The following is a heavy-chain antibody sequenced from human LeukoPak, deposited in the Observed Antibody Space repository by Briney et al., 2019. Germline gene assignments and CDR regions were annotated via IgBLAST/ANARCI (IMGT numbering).Heavy chain of an antibody. CDR3: ARGVAVAARGYYFDY. Sequence: PSETLSLTCTVSGGSISSYYWSWIRQPAGKGLEWIGRIYTSGSTNYNPSLKSRVTISVDKSKNQFSLKLSSVTAADTAVYYCARGVAVAARGYYFDYWCQGTLVTVSS. CDR2: IYTSGST. J-gene: IGHJ4*02. V-gene: IGHV4-4*07. CDR1: GGSISSYY. D-gene: IGHD6-19*01.